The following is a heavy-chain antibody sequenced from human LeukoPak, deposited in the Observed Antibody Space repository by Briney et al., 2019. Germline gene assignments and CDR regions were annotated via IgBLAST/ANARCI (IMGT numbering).Heavy chain of an antibody. Sequence: SVKVSCKASGGTFSSYAISWVRQAPGQGLEWMGGIIPIFGTANYAQKLQGRVTMTTDTSTSTAYMELRSLRSDDTAVYYCARDPGSGWYGNYWGQGTLVTVSS. CDR1: GGTFSSYA. D-gene: IGHD6-19*01. J-gene: IGHJ4*02. CDR2: IIPIFGTA. CDR3: ARDPGSGWYGNY. V-gene: IGHV1-69*05.